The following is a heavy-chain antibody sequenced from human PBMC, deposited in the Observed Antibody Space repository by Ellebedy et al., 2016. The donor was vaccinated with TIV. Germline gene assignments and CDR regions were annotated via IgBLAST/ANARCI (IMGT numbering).Heavy chain of an antibody. D-gene: IGHD1-14*01. Sequence: SETLSLXXTVSGGSFSSYYWRWIRQSAGKGLEWLGRIFMSGSTTYNPSLKNRVTMSVDASTTQLSLNLSSVTAADTAVYFCARLRQSRDRSHWYFDLWGRGTLVTVSS. CDR2: IFMSGST. J-gene: IGHJ2*01. V-gene: IGHV4-4*07. CDR1: GGSFSSYY. CDR3: ARLRQSRDRSHWYFDL.